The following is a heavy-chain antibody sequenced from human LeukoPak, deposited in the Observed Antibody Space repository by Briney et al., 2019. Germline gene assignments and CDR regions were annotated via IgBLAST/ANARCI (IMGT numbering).Heavy chain of an antibody. CDR3: ARTRDFWSGYFDY. CDR2: ILHSGST. Sequence: SQTLSLTCAVSGVSITSDTYCWSWIRQPPGKGLEWIGYILHSGSTYYNPSLKSRVTISIDTSKSQLSLKLSSVTAADTAVYYCARTRDFWSGYFDYWGQGTLVTVSS. CDR1: GVSITSDTYC. J-gene: IGHJ4*02. V-gene: IGHV4-30-2*01. D-gene: IGHD3-3*01.